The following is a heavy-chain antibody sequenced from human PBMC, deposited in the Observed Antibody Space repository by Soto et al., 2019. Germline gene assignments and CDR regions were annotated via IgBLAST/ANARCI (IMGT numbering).Heavy chain of an antibody. CDR3: ARVNIDGTNGFDY. CDR2: IIPVLGIA. D-gene: IGHD1-7*01. V-gene: IGHV1-69*02. J-gene: IGHJ4*02. CDR1: GGTFSSYT. Sequence: QVQLVQAGAEVTKPGTSVKVSCKASGGTFSSYTISWVRQAPGQGLAWMGRIIPVLGIAYYAQKFQGRVTITADKSTSTAYMELSSLRSEDTDVYYCARVNIDGTNGFDYWGQGTLVTVSS.